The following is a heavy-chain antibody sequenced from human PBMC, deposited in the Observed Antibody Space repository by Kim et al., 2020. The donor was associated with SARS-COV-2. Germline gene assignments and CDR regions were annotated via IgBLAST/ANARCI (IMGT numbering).Heavy chain of an antibody. CDR1: GYTFTSYA. J-gene: IGHJ6*02. Sequence: ASVKVSCKASGYTFTSYAMHWVRQAPGQRLEWMGWINAGNGNTKYSQKFQGRVTITRDTSASTAYMELSSLRSEDTAVYYCARSYSSSWYREGNYYYYGMDVWGQGTTVTVSS. D-gene: IGHD6-13*01. V-gene: IGHV1-3*01. CDR2: INAGNGNT. CDR3: ARSYSSSWYREGNYYYYGMDV.